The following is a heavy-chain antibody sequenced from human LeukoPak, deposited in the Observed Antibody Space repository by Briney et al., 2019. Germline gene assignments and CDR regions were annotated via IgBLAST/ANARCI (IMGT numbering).Heavy chain of an antibody. D-gene: IGHD3-10*01. J-gene: IGHJ5*02. CDR3: ARVAADMVRGVTSWFDP. CDR2: INPSGGST. CDR1: GYTFTSYY. Sequence: GASVKVSCKASGYTFTSYYMHWVRQAPGQGLEWMGIINPSGGSTSYAQKFQGRVTMTRDMSTSTVYMELSSLRSEDTAVYYCARVAADMVRGVTSWFDPWGQGTLVTVSS. V-gene: IGHV1-46*01.